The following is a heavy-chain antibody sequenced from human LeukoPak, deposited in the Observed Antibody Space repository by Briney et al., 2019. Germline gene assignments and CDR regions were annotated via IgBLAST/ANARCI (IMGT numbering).Heavy chain of an antibody. J-gene: IGHJ4*02. CDR1: GFTFSSYS. Sequence: GGSLRLSCAASGFTFSSYSMNWVRQAPGKGLEWVSSISSSSSYIYYADSVKGRFTISRDNAKNSLYLQMNSLRAEDTAVYYCARDPRRGYYYDSSGYDWGQGTLDTVSS. CDR2: ISSSSSYI. D-gene: IGHD3-22*01. CDR3: ARDPRRGYYYDSSGYD. V-gene: IGHV3-21*01.